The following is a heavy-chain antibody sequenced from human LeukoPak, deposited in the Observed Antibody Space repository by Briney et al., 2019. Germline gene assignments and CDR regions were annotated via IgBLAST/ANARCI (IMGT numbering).Heavy chain of an antibody. Sequence: PSETLSLTCAVHGGSFSGYYWSWIRQPPGKGLEWIGEINHSGSTNYNPSLKSRVTISVDTSKNQFSLKLSSVTAADTAVYYCARKPRVPRGYHAFDIWGQGTMVTVSS. J-gene: IGHJ3*02. V-gene: IGHV4-34*01. D-gene: IGHD1-1*01. CDR2: INHSGST. CDR3: ARKPRVPRGYHAFDI. CDR1: GGSFSGYY.